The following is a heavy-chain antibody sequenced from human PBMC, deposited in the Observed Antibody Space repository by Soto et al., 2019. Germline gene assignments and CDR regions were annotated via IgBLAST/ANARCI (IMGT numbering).Heavy chain of an antibody. CDR1: GYTFTSYA. V-gene: IGHV1-3*01. CDR3: ARAGGEYCSSTSCYAFDI. Sequence: ASVKVSCKASGYTFTSYAMHWVRQAPGQRLEWMGWINAGNGNTKYSQKFQGRVTITRDTSASTAYMELSSLRSKDTAVYYCARAGGEYCSSTSCYAFDIWGQGTMVTVSS. J-gene: IGHJ3*02. D-gene: IGHD2-2*01. CDR2: INAGNGNT.